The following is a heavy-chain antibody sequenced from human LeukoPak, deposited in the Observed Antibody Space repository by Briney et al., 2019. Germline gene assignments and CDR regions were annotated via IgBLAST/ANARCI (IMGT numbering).Heavy chain of an antibody. CDR1: GSSISSYY. Sequence: PSETLSLTCTVSGSSISSYYWSWIRQPAGKGLEWIGRIYTSGSTNYNPSLKSRVTMSVDTSKNQFSLKLSSVTAADTAVYYCARDSKAVAGRDPNYYYYMDVWGKGTTVTVSS. V-gene: IGHV4-4*07. J-gene: IGHJ6*03. CDR3: ARDSKAVAGRDPNYYYYMDV. D-gene: IGHD6-19*01. CDR2: IYTSGST.